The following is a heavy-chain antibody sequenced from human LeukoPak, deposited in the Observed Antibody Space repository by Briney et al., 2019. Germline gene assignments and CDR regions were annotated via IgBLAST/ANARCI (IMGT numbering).Heavy chain of an antibody. J-gene: IGHJ3*02. Sequence: ASVKVSCKVSGYTFTDYYMHWVQQAPGKGLEWMGLVDPEDGETMYAEKFQGRVTITADTSTDTAYMELSSLRSEDTAVYYCATQGYDSSGTGGPGAFDIWGQGTMVTVSS. D-gene: IGHD3-22*01. V-gene: IGHV1-69-2*01. CDR3: ATQGYDSSGTGGPGAFDI. CDR1: GYTFTDYY. CDR2: VDPEDGET.